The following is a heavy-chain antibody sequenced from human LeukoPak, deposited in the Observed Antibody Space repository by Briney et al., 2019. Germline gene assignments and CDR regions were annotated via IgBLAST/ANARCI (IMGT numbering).Heavy chain of an antibody. CDR1: GDSTNTYF. CDR3: ASSSASGWLDY. CDR2: IYYTGTT. V-gene: IGHV4-59*01. Sequence: SETLSLTCTISGDSTNTYFWSWIRQPPGKGLEWIGYIYYTGTTNYNPSLKGRVTISVDTSKNQFSLKLSSVTAADTAVYYCASSSASGWLDYWGQGTLVTVSS. J-gene: IGHJ4*02. D-gene: IGHD6-19*01.